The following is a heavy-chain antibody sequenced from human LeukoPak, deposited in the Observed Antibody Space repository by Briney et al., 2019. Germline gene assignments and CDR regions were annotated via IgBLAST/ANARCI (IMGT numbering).Heavy chain of an antibody. CDR2: IYYSGST. J-gene: IGHJ4*02. Sequence: SETLSLTCTVSGGPISSYYWSWIRQPPGKGLEWIGYIYYSGSTNYNPSLKSRVTISVDTSKNQFSLKLSSVTAADTAVYYCAREGRDYYGSGSYFDYWGQGTLVTVSS. D-gene: IGHD3-10*01. CDR3: AREGRDYYGSGSYFDY. V-gene: IGHV4-59*01. CDR1: GGPISSYY.